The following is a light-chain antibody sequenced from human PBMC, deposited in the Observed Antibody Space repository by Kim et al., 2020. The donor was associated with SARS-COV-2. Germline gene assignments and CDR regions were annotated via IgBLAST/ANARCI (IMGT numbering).Light chain of an antibody. Sequence: VSPGERATLSCRASQSVGTNVAWYQQRPGQAPRLLIYGASTRATGIPARFSGSGSGTEFTLSISSLQSEDFAVYCCQQYNNWPLTFGGGTKVDIK. CDR1: QSVGTN. J-gene: IGKJ4*01. V-gene: IGKV3-15*01. CDR3: QQYNNWPLT. CDR2: GAS.